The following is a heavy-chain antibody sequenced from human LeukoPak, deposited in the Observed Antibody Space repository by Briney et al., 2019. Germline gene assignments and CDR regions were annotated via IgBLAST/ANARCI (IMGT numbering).Heavy chain of an antibody. V-gene: IGHV3-23*01. CDR1: GFTFSSYA. CDR2: ISGSGGRI. CDR3: AKVGVIVGATAPDY. D-gene: IGHD1-26*01. Sequence: GGSLRLSCAASGFTFSSYAMSWVRQAPGKGLEWVSAISGSGGRIYYGASVKGRFTISRDNSKNTLNLQMNSLRAEDTAVYYCAKVGVIVGATAPDYWGQGTLVTVSS. J-gene: IGHJ4*02.